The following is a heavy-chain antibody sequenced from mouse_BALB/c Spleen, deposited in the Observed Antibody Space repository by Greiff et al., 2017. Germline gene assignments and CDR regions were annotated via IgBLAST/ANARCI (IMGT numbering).Heavy chain of an antibody. CDR1: GFTFSSYG. Sequence: DVHLVESGGDLVKPGGSLKLSCAASGFTFSSYGMSWVRQTPDKRLEWVATISSGGSYTYYPDSVKGRFTISRDNAKNTLYLQMSSLKSEDTAMYYCARAGYYDNYFDYWGQGTTLTVSS. V-gene: IGHV5-6*01. CDR2: ISSGGSYT. CDR3: ARAGYYDNYFDY. D-gene: IGHD2-4*01. J-gene: IGHJ2*01.